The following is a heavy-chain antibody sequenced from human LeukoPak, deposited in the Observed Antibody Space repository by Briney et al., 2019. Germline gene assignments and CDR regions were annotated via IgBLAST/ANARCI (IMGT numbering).Heavy chain of an antibody. J-gene: IGHJ6*03. D-gene: IGHD3-22*01. CDR3: ARDSSGYYYPSYYMDV. CDR2: IYYSGST. V-gene: IGHV4-59*01. CDR1: GGSISSYY. Sequence: PSETLSLTCTVSGGSISSYYWSWIRQPPGKGLEWIGYIYYSGSTNYNPSLKSRVTISVDTSKNQFSLKLSSVTAADTAVYYCARDSSGYYYPSYYMDVWGKGTTVTVSS.